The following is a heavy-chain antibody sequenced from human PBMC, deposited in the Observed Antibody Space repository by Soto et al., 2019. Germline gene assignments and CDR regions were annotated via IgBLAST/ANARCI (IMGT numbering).Heavy chain of an antibody. Sequence: SETLSLTCAVSGGSISRGGYSWSWIRQPPGKGLEWIGYIYHSGSTYYNPSLKSRVTISVDRSKNQFSLKLSSVTAADTAVYYCARSRYYYDSSGSGDYWGQGTLVTVSS. CDR2: IYHSGST. J-gene: IGHJ4*02. V-gene: IGHV4-30-2*01. CDR3: ARSRYYYDSSGSGDY. CDR1: GGSISRGGYS. D-gene: IGHD3-22*01.